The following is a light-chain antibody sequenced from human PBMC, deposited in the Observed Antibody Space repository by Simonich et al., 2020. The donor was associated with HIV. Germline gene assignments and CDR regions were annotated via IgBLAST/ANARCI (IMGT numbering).Light chain of an antibody. CDR2: KVS. V-gene: IGKV2-30*02. CDR3: MQALQTPMYT. Sequence: DVVMTQSPLSLPVTLGQPASISCRSSQSLVHSDGNTYLNWFQQRPGQSPRRLIYKVSNRDSGVPDRFSGSGSGTDFTLKISRVEAEDVGVHYCMQALQTPMYTFGQGTKLEIK. CDR1: QSLVHSDGNTY. J-gene: IGKJ2*01.